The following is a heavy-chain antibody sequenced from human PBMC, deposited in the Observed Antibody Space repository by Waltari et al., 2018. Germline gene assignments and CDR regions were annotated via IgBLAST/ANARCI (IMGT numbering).Heavy chain of an antibody. CDR3: ARSTVIVATITAIDY. V-gene: IGHV1-8*01. D-gene: IGHD5-12*01. Sequence: QVQLVQSGAEVKKPGASVKVSCTASGYTFTSYDLNWVRQATGQGLEWMGWMNPNRGNTGYAQKFQGIVTMTRNTSISTAYMELSSLRSEDTAVYYCARSTVIVATITAIDYWGQGTLVTVSS. CDR2: MNPNRGNT. J-gene: IGHJ4*02. CDR1: GYTFTSYD.